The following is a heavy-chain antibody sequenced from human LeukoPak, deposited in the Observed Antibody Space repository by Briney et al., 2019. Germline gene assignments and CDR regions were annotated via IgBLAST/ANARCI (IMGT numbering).Heavy chain of an antibody. J-gene: IGHJ4*02. V-gene: IGHV1-18*01. CDR2: ISANNGDT. Sequence: ASVKVSCKASGYTFTRYGISWVRQAPGQGLEWMGWISANNGDTNSARKFQDRVTMTTDTSTSTAYMELRSLRSDDTAVYYCARDFFHGHCAGLSCFLLDYWGQGSLVTVSS. CDR1: GYTFTRYG. D-gene: IGHD2-15*01. CDR3: ARDFFHGHCAGLSCFLLDY.